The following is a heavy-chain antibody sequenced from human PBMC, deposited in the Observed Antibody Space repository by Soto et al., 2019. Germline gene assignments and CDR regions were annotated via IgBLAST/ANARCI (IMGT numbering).Heavy chain of an antibody. J-gene: IGHJ6*02. CDR1: GGSISSSSYY. CDR3: ARHPTIARFENGLDV. Sequence: SETLSLTCTVSGGSISSSSYYWGWIRQPPGKGLEWIGSIFYSGSTYYNPSLKSRVTISVDTSKNQFSLKLSSVTAAADTAVYYCARHPTIARFENGLDVWGQGTMVTVSS. V-gene: IGHV4-39*01. CDR2: IFYSGST. D-gene: IGHD1-1*01.